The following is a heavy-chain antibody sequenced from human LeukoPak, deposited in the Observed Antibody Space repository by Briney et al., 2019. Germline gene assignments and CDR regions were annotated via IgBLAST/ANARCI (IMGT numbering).Heavy chain of an antibody. Sequence: SETLSLTCAVYGGSFSGYYWSWIRQPPGKGPEWIGEINHSGSTNYNPSLKSRVTISVDTSKNQFSLKLSSVTAADTAVYYCAREKRSGTHPLYYYYYGMDVWGQGTTVTVSS. CDR1: GGSFSGYY. J-gene: IGHJ6*02. CDR3: AREKRSGTHPLYYYYYGMDV. D-gene: IGHD3-10*01. V-gene: IGHV4-34*01. CDR2: INHSGST.